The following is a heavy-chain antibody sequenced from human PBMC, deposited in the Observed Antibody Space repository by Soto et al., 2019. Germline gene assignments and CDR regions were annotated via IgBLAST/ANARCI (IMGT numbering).Heavy chain of an antibody. V-gene: IGHV1-46*01. CDR2: INPSGGST. Sequence: RASVKVSCKASGYTFTSYYMHWVRQAPGQGLEWMGIINPSGGSTSYAQKFQGRVTMTRDTSTSTVYMELSSLRSEDTAVYYCARDWGITFGGVIVSFHLYYYGMDVWGQGTTVTVSS. CDR3: ARDWGITFGGVIVSFHLYYYGMDV. J-gene: IGHJ6*02. D-gene: IGHD3-16*02. CDR1: GYTFTSYY.